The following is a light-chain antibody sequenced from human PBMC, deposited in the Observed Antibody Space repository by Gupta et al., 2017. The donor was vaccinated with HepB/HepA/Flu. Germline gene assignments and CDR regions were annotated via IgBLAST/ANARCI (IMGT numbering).Light chain of an antibody. J-gene: IGLJ1*01. CDR2: DVN. Sequence: QSALTPPPSVSGSPGQSVTIPCTGTSSDVGGYNSVSWYQQHPGKAPKLMIYDVNRRPSGVPDRFSGSKSGNTASLTISGLQDEDEADYHCCSYAVDSSYVFGAGTKVTVL. V-gene: IGLV2-11*01. CDR3: CSYAVDSSYV. CDR1: SSDVGGYNS.